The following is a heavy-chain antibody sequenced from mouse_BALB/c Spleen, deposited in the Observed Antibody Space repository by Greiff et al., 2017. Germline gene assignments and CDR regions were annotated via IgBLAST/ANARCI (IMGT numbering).Heavy chain of an antibody. CDR3: ARSGGYDAFAY. V-gene: IGHV5-17*02. CDR2: ISSGSSTI. Sequence: EVQVVESGGGLVQPGGSRELSCAASGFTFSSFGMHWVRQAPEKGLEWVAYISSGSSTIYYADTVKGRFTISRDNPKNTLFLQMTSLRSEDTAMYYCARSGGYDAFAYWGQGTLVTVSA. J-gene: IGHJ3*01. D-gene: IGHD3-1*01. CDR1: GFTFSSFG.